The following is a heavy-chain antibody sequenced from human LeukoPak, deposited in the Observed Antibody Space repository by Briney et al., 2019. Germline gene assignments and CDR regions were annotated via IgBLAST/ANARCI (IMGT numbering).Heavy chain of an antibody. CDR2: INHDGTKK. CDR1: GFTFSNCG. J-gene: IGHJ4*02. Sequence: TGGSLRLSCAASGFTFSNCGMHWVRQAPGKGLEWVAFINHDGTKKDYADSVKGRLTISRDTSKNTLYLQMNSLRAEDTAVYHCARVAGGNSPYYFDYWGQGTLVTVSS. CDR3: ARVAGGNSPYYFDY. V-gene: IGHV3-30*02. D-gene: IGHD4-23*01.